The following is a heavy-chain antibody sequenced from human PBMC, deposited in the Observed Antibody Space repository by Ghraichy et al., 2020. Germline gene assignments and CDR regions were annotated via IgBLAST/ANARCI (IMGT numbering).Heavy chain of an antibody. CDR1: GFTVSRNY. CDR3: ARTDSTGYFDY. D-gene: IGHD2-8*02. V-gene: IGHV3-53*01. Sequence: GGSLRLSCAASGFTVSRNYMTWVRQAPGKGLEWVSILYSGGSIYYADSVKGRFTISRDDSKNTLYLQMNSLRAEDTAVYYCARTDSTGYFDYWGLGTLVTVSS. CDR2: LYSGGSI. J-gene: IGHJ4*02.